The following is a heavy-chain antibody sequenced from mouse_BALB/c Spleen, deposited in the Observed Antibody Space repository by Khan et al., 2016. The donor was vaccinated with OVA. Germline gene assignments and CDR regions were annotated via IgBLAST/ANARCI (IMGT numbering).Heavy chain of an antibody. CDR2: INPHIGET. Sequence: VQLKQSGPELVKPGASVKISCKASGYSFTGYFMNWVIQSHGKSLEWIGRINPHIGETFYNQKFKGKATLTVDKSSSTAHMELRSLASEDSAVYYCARIYGSDFDYWGQGTTLTVSS. D-gene: IGHD1-1*01. J-gene: IGHJ2*01. CDR1: GYSFTGYF. V-gene: IGHV1-20*02. CDR3: ARIYGSDFDY.